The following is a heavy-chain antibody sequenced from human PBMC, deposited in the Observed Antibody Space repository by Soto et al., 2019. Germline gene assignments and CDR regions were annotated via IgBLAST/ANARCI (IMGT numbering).Heavy chain of an antibody. CDR1: GGSVSSGSYY. V-gene: IGHV4-61*01. Sequence: QVQLQESGPGLVKPSETLSLTCTVSGGSVSSGSYYWSWIRQPPGMGLEWIGYVYYSGSTNYNPSLKSRVTISVDTSKNQFSLKLTSVTAADTAVYYCARGSSSWPYFFDYWGQGTPVTVSS. CDR2: VYYSGST. J-gene: IGHJ4*02. CDR3: ARGSSSWPYFFDY. D-gene: IGHD6-13*01.